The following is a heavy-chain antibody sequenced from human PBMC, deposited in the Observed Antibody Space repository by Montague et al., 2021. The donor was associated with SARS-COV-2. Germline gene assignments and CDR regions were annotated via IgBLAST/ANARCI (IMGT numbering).Heavy chain of an antibody. D-gene: IGHD3-22*01. CDR2: INHRGRT. Sequence: SETLSLTCGVYDGSFSDYSWTWIRQPPGKGLEWMGEINHRGRTNXNPSLKIRVTISLNTSKNQFSLKMTSGTAADTAVYYCARGGQHSNLVVVVVTGGEYYFDFWGQGTLVAVSS. CDR3: ARGGQHSNLVVVVVTGGEYYFDF. J-gene: IGHJ4*02. CDR1: DGSFSDYS. V-gene: IGHV4-34*01.